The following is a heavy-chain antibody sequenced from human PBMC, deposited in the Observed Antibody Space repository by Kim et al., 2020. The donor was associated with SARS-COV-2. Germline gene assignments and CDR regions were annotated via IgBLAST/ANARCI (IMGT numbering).Heavy chain of an antibody. CDR2: ISGCGGST. D-gene: IGHD1-20*01. Sequence: GGSLRLSCAASGFTFSSYAMSWVRQAPGKGLEWVSAISGCGGSTYYADSVKGRFTISRDNSKNTLYLQMNSLRAEDTAVYYCAKALLLRGLTGTTGDAFDIWGQGTMVTVSS. J-gene: IGHJ3*02. V-gene: IGHV3-23*01. CDR1: GFTFSSYA. CDR3: AKALLLRGLTGTTGDAFDI.